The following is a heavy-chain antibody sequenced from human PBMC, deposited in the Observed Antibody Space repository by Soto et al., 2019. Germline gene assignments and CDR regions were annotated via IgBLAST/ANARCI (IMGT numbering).Heavy chain of an antibody. V-gene: IGHV4-59*01. Sequence: PSETLSLTCTVSGGSISSYYWSWIRQPPGKGLEWIGYIYYSGSTNYNPSLKSRVTISVDTSKNQFSLKLSSVTAADTAVYYCARSRGVTLLYYYYYGMDVWGQGTTVTVSS. CDR2: IYYSGST. CDR3: ARSRGVTLLYYYYYGMDV. J-gene: IGHJ6*02. D-gene: IGHD3-10*01. CDR1: GGSISSYY.